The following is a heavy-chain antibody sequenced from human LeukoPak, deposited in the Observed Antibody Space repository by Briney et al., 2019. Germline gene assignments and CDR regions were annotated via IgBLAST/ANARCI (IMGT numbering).Heavy chain of an antibody. CDR2: INPNSGGT. CDR3: ARVGYSSSWYSKGYYYYYGMDV. D-gene: IGHD6-13*01. J-gene: IGHJ6*02. CDR1: GYTFTGYY. Sequence: ASVEVSCKASGYTFTGYYMHWVRQAPGQGLEWMGWINPNSGGTNYAQKFQGRVTMTRDTSISTAYMELSRLRSDDTAVYYCARVGYSSSWYSKGYYYYYGMDVWGQGTTVTVSS. V-gene: IGHV1-2*02.